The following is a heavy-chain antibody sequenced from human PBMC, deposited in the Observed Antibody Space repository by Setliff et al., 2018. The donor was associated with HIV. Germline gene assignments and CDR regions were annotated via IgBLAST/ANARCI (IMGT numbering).Heavy chain of an antibody. CDR1: GYTISAHG. J-gene: IGHJ6*02. V-gene: IGHV1-18*01. CDR3: AIDGLSYNILPGSIAYFHSGMDV. Sequence: GASVMVSCKASGYTISAHGVSWVRHVPGHGLEWMGWISGDTGDIKYSQRFEGRLTMTTETSTNTAYMELRSLRSDDTAVYYCAIDGLSYNILPGSIAYFHSGMDVWGQGTTVTVSS. D-gene: IGHD3-9*01. CDR2: ISGDTGDI.